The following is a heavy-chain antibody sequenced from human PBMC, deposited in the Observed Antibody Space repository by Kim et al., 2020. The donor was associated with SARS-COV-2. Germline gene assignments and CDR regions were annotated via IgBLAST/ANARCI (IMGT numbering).Heavy chain of an antibody. CDR3: ARDSGIAARDFDY. CDR2: IYHSGST. J-gene: IGHJ4*02. V-gene: IGHV4-4*02. D-gene: IGHD6-6*01. CDR1: GGSISSSNW. Sequence: SETLSLTCAVSGGSISSSNWWSWVRQPPGKGLEWIGEIYHSGSTNYNPSLKSRVTISVDKSKNQFSLKLSSVTAADTAVYYCARDSGIAARDFDYWGQGTLVTVSS.